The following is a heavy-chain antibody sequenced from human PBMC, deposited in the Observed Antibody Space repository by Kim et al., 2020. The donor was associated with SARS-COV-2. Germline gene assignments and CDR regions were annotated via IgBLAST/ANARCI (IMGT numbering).Heavy chain of an antibody. V-gene: IGHV1-69*06. D-gene: IGHD6-13*01. CDR3: AREAADGIWWFDP. CDR2: IIPIFGTA. Sequence: SVKVSCKASGGTFSSYAISWVRQAPGQGLEWMGGIIPIFGTANYAQKFQGRVTITADKSTSTAYMELSSLRSEDTAVYYCAREAADGIWWFDPWGQGTLVTVSS. CDR1: GGTFSSYA. J-gene: IGHJ5*02.